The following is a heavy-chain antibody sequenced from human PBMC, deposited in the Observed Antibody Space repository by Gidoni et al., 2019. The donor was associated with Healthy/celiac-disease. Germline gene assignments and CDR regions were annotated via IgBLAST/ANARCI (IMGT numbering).Heavy chain of an antibody. Sequence: QVQLVVSGGGVVQSGRSLRLSCAASGFTFSRYGMHWVPQAGGKGLEWVADISYDGSNKYYADAVKCRFTISRDNSKNTLYLQMNSLRAEDTSVYYCAKEEVVSFDYWGQGTLVTVSS. CDR3: AKEEVVSFDY. V-gene: IGHV3-30*18. J-gene: IGHJ4*02. D-gene: IGHD2-15*01. CDR1: GFTFSRYG. CDR2: ISYDGSNK.